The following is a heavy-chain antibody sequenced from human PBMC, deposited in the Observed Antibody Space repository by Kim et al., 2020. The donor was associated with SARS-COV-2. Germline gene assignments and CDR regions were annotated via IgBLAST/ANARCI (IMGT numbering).Heavy chain of an antibody. D-gene: IGHD2-2*03. V-gene: IGHV3-23*01. Sequence: GGSLRLSCTTSGFTFTGYAMSWVRQAPGKGLEWVSSIDGSDGTTYYVDSVKGRFTISRDNSKNTLYLQMNSLRADGTALYYCMKGGWGWIWDHWGQGTRVTVSS. CDR3: MKGGWGWIWDH. CDR1: GFTFTGYA. CDR2: IDGSDGTT. J-gene: IGHJ4*02.